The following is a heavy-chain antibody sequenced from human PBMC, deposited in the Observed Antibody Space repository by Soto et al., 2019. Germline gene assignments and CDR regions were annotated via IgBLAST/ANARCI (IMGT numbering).Heavy chain of an antibody. V-gene: IGHV4-34*01. Sequence: QVQLQQWGAGLLKPSETLSLTCAVYGGSFSGYYWSWIRQPPGKGLERIGEINHSGSTNYNPSLKSRVTISVDTSKNQFSLKLSSVTAADTAVYYCARRRGTPDTVTTGGYYFDYWGQGTLVTVSS. D-gene: IGHD4-17*01. CDR2: INHSGST. CDR3: ARRRGTPDTVTTGGYYFDY. CDR1: GGSFSGYY. J-gene: IGHJ4*02.